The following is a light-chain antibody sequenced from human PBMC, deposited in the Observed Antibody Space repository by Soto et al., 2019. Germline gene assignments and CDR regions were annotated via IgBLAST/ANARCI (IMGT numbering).Light chain of an antibody. CDR1: QSVSSN. CDR2: GAS. V-gene: IGKV3-15*01. Sequence: EIMMTQSPATLSVSPGERATLSCRASQSVSSNLDWYQQKPGQAPRLLIYGASTSATGIPARFSGSGSGTEFTLTISSLKSEDFAVYYCQQYNNWPPLTFGGGTKVDI. CDR3: QQYNNWPPLT. J-gene: IGKJ4*01.